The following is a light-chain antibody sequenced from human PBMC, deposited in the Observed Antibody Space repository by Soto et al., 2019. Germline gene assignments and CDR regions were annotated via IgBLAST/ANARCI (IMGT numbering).Light chain of an antibody. J-gene: IGKJ4*01. V-gene: IGKV3-11*01. Sequence: EIVLTHSPATLSLSPGERATLSCRASQSVSNYLAWYQQKPGQAPRLLIYDASNRATGIPARFSGSGSETDFTLTISSLEPEDFAVYYCQHRINWPLTFGGGTKVDIK. CDR1: QSVSNY. CDR3: QHRINWPLT. CDR2: DAS.